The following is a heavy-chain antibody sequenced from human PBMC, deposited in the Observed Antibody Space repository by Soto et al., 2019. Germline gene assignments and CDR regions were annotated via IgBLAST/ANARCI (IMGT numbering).Heavy chain of an antibody. CDR1: GFSLSTSGVG. J-gene: IGHJ4*02. CDR2: IHWNDDK. D-gene: IGHD6-19*01. V-gene: IGHV2-5*01. CDR3: ARRYASGWLFDYFDY. Sequence: QITLKESGPPLVKPTETLTLTCTFSGFSLSTSGVGVGWIRQPPGKALEWLALIHWNDDKLYSPSLKRRLSISKDTSKNQVVLTMTSMDPVDTATYFCARRYASGWLFDYFDYWGQGTLVTVSS.